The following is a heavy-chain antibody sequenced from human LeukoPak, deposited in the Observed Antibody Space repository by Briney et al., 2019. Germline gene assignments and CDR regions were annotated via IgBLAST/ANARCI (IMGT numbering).Heavy chain of an antibody. D-gene: IGHD3-10*01. J-gene: IGHJ3*02. Sequence: GESLKISCKGSGYTFTPYWIGWVRQMPGKGLEWMGIVYPGDSDTRHSPSFQGQVTISADKSSSTAYLQWSSLKASDTATYYCARVLMMVRGVPRAFYMWGQGTMVTVSS. CDR3: ARVLMMVRGVPRAFYM. CDR1: GYTFTPYW. CDR2: VYPGDSDT. V-gene: IGHV5-51*01.